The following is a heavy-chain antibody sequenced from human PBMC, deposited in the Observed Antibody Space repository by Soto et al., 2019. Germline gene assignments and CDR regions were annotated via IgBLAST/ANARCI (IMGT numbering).Heavy chain of an antibody. Sequence: PSETLSLTCTVSGGSISSDNYYWGWIRQPPGKGLEWIGTIYYSGSTYYSPSLTSRVTISVDTSKNQFSLKLSSVTAADTAVYYCARGTSWANYYYYYMDVWGKGTTVTVSS. CDR2: IYYSGST. J-gene: IGHJ6*03. CDR3: ARGTSWANYYYYYMDV. CDR1: GGSISSDNYY. V-gene: IGHV4-39*07. D-gene: IGHD2-2*01.